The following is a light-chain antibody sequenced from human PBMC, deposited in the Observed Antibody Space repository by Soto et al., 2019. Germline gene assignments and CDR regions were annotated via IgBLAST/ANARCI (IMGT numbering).Light chain of an antibody. V-gene: IGKV3-20*01. CDR3: QQYGSSPT. J-gene: IGKJ5*01. Sequence: EIVLTQSPDTLSMSAGGRATLSCRASQSVSNGFLAWYQQKPGQAPRLLIYGASTRATGIPYRFGGSESGTVFTLTISRLEPEDLAVYYCQQYGSSPTFGPGTRLDI. CDR1: QSVSNGF. CDR2: GAS.